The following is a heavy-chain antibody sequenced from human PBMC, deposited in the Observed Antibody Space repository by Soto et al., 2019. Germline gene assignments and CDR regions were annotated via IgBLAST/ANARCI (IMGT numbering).Heavy chain of an antibody. CDR2: SHQSGKA. J-gene: IGHJ4*02. Sequence: QVQLQESGPGLVKPSGTLSLTCAVSGVSISSHAWWPWFRQPPGKGREWIGESHQSGKANYNSSLESRVTISLDKSKXXXXXXXXXXXXXXXXXXXXXXXXXGRVYWGQGTLVT. CDR1: GVSISSHAW. CDR3: XXXXXGRVY. V-gene: IGHV4-4*02.